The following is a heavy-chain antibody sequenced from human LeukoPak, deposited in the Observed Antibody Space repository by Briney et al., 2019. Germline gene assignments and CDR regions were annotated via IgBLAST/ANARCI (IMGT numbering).Heavy chain of an antibody. CDR3: ARGGITMVRGVPYYYYGMDV. Sequence: GGSLRLSCAASGFTFSSYEMNWVRQAPEKGLEWVSYISSSGSTIYYADSVKGRFTISRDNAKNSLYLQMNSLRAEDTAVYYCARGGITMVRGVPYYYYGMDVWGQGTTVTVSS. J-gene: IGHJ6*02. V-gene: IGHV3-48*03. CDR1: GFTFSSYE. D-gene: IGHD3-10*01. CDR2: ISSSGSTI.